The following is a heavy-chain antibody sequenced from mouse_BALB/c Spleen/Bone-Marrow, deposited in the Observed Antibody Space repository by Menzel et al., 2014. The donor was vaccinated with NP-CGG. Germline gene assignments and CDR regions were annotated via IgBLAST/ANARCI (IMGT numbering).Heavy chain of an antibody. CDR2: IYPGDGET. D-gene: IGHD2-4*01. CDR1: GYAFSNYG. Sequence: QVQLQQSGAELVRPGSSVKISCKVSGYAFSNYGMNWVKQRPGQGLEWIGQIYPGDGETNYNGEFEGRVTLTADKSSSTAYMQVNSLTSEGSAVYFCASVYDYGRGYAMDYWGQGTSVTVSS. V-gene: IGHV1-80*01. CDR3: ASVYDYGRGYAMDY. J-gene: IGHJ4*01.